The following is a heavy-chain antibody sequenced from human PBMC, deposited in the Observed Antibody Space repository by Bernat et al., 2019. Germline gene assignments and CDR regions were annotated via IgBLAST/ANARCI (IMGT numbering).Heavy chain of an antibody. CDR3: AKFSPVVQGVIITGLLDY. V-gene: IGHV3-23*01. Sequence: EVQLLESGGGLVQPGGSLRLSCAASGFTFSSYAMSWVRQSPGKGLEWVSAISGSGGSTYYAASVQGRFTISRDNSNNTLYLQMHSLRAEDTAVYYCAKFSPVVQGVIITGLLDYWGQGTLVTVSS. CDR2: ISGSGGST. D-gene: IGHD3-10*01. CDR1: GFTFSSYA. J-gene: IGHJ4*02.